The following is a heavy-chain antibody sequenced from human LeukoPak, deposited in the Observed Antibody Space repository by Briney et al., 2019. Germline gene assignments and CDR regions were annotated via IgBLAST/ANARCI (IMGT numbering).Heavy chain of an antibody. D-gene: IGHD5-24*01. CDR1: GFTFDDYA. V-gene: IGHV3-9*01. CDR3: ARCSSYYYYYMDV. Sequence: TGGSLRLSCAASGFTFDDYAMHWVRQAPGKGLEWVSGISWNSGSIGYADSVKGRFTISRDNAKNSLYLQMNSLRAEDTAVYYCARCSSYYYYYMDVWGKGTTVTVSS. J-gene: IGHJ6*03. CDR2: ISWNSGSI.